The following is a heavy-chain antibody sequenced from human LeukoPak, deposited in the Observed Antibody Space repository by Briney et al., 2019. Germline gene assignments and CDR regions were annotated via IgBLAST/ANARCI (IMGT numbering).Heavy chain of an antibody. CDR1: GFTFSSHG. J-gene: IGHJ3*02. Sequence: PGGSLRLSCAASGFTFSSHGMHWVRQAPGKGVDWVAAIWYDGSNKYSADCLKCRFTISRDNSKNTLYLEMHSLRAEDTAVYYCARESYFYDSSGYPVSHHAFDIWGQGTMVTASS. V-gene: IGHV3-33*01. CDR2: IWYDGSNK. CDR3: ARESYFYDSSGYPVSHHAFDI. D-gene: IGHD3-22*01.